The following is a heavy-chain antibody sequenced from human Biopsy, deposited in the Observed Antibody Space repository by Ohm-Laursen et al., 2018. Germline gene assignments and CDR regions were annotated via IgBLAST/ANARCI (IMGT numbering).Heavy chain of an antibody. V-gene: IGHV1-69*06. CDR3: ATKLTGYFHH. CDR1: GGTFSNYG. Sequence: SVKVSCKAPGGTFSNYGVNWVRQAPGQGLEWLGGNIPILGTGNYAQKFQDRVTVAADTSTSTATMEQRSLRSDDTAVYYCATKLTGYFHHWGQGILVIVSS. CDR2: NIPILGTG. D-gene: IGHD3-9*01. J-gene: IGHJ1*01.